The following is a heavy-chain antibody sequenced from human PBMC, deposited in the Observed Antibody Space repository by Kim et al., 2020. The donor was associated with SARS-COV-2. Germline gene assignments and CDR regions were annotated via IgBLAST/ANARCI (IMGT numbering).Heavy chain of an antibody. J-gene: IGHJ4*02. D-gene: IGHD6-13*01. Sequence: SETLSITCTVSGGSISSSSYYWGWIRQPPGKGLEWIGSIYYSGSTYYNPSLKSRVTISVDTSKNQFSLKLSSVTAADTAVYYCARHSSSWYLFDYWGQGTLVTVSS. V-gene: IGHV4-39*01. CDR1: GGSISSSSYY. CDR3: ARHSSSWYLFDY. CDR2: IYYSGST.